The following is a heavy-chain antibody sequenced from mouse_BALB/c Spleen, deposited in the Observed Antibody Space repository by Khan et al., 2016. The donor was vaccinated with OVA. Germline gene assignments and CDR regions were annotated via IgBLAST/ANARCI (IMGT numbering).Heavy chain of an antibody. J-gene: IGHJ3*01. CDR1: GFTFSTYA. CDR3: ARSPYGNFAY. CDR2: ISSDGDYT. V-gene: IGHV5-9-3*01. D-gene: IGHD2-1*01. Sequence: VQLKQSGGGLVKPGGSLKLSCAASGFTFSTYAMSWVRQTPEKRLEWVASISSDGDYTYYPDNVTGRFTISRDNAKNTLYLQMSSLRSEDTAIYYCARSPYGNFAYWGQGTLVTVSA.